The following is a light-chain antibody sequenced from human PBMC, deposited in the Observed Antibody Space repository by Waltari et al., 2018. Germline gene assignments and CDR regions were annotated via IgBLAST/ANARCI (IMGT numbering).Light chain of an antibody. CDR1: QSIGTF. CDR3: QXSYSAPRT. Sequence: DIQMTQSPSSLSASVGDRVTITCRASQSIGTFLNRYQQKPGTAPKFSIYGASSLQSGVPSRXSGSGSGTXFTLTISSLHPEXFATYYCQXSYSAPRTFXQGTKLEIK. CDR2: GAS. J-gene: IGKJ2*01. V-gene: IGKV1-39*01.